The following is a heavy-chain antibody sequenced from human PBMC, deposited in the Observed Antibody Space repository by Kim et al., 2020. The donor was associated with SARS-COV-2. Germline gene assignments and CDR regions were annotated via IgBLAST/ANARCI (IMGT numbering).Heavy chain of an antibody. J-gene: IGHJ4*02. V-gene: IGHV4-39*01. D-gene: IGHD2-2*01. Sequence: LKGRVTISGDTSKTQFSLKLGSVTAADTAVYYCARKRGIVVVPAANFDYWGQGTLVTVSS. CDR3: ARKRGIVVVPAANFDY.